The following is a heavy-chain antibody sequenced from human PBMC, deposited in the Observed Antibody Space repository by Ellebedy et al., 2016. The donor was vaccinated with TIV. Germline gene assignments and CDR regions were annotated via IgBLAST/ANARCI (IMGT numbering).Heavy chain of an antibody. Sequence: PGGSLRLSCAASGFTFNSHAMSWVRQPPPKGLEWVSAISTSGGRTYYADSVKGRFTVSRDNSKNMVYLQLNSLTAEDTAVYYCVKEGKGGDYNSHFQYWGQGNLVTVSS. D-gene: IGHD4-17*01. V-gene: IGHV3-23*01. CDR3: VKEGKGGDYNSHFQY. J-gene: IGHJ4*02. CDR1: GFTFNSHA. CDR2: ISTSGGRT.